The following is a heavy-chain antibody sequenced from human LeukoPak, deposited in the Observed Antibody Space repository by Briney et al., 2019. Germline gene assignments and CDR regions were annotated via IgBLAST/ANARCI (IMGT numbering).Heavy chain of an antibody. Sequence: GGSLRLSCTASGFTFSSYSMNWVRQAPGKGLEWVSAISGSGGNTYYADSVKGRFTISRDNSKNTLYLQMNSLRAEDTAVYYCAPRITVAGTGVDSWGQGTLVTVSS. J-gene: IGHJ4*02. D-gene: IGHD6-19*01. CDR2: ISGSGGNT. V-gene: IGHV3-23*01. CDR1: GFTFSSYS. CDR3: APRITVAGTGVDS.